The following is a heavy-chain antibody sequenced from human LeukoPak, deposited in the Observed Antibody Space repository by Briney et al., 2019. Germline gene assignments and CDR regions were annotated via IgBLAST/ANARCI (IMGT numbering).Heavy chain of an antibody. D-gene: IGHD3-10*01. CDR2: IYYSGIS. V-gene: IGHV4-59*11. J-gene: IGHJ5*02. Sequence: SETLSLTCTVSGGSISNHYWTWIRQSPGKGLEWIGYIYYSGISDYNPSLRSRVTMSVDTSKNQFSLKSNSLTAADTAVYYCARDMLGYYYGSGNYGSFDTWGQGTLVTVSS. CDR3: ARDMLGYYYGSGNYGSFDT. CDR1: GGSISNHY.